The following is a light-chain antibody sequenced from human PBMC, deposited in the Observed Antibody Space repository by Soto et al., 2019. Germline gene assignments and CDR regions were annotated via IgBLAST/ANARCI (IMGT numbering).Light chain of an antibody. Sequence: EIVLTQSPATLSSFPGDRVTLSCRASQSVSSSYLAWYQQKPGQAPRLLIYGASSRATGIPDRFSGSGSGTDFTLTINSLQPEDFVVYYCQYYGNSRITFGQGTRPEIK. J-gene: IGKJ5*01. V-gene: IGKV3-20*01. CDR1: QSVSSSY. CDR2: GAS. CDR3: QYYGNSRIT.